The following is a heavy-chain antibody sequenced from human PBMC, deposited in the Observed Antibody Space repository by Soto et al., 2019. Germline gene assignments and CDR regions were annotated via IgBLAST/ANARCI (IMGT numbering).Heavy chain of an antibody. D-gene: IGHD3-10*01. V-gene: IGHV4-30-4*01. CDR2: IYYSGST. Sequence: PSETLSLTCTVSGGSICSGDYYWSWIRQPPGKGLEWIGYIYYSGSTYYNPSLKSRVTISVDTSKNQFSLKLSSVTAADTAVYYCARDTTSGNYYYGMDVWGQGTTVTVSS. J-gene: IGHJ6*02. CDR3: ARDTTSGNYYYGMDV. CDR1: GGSICSGDYY.